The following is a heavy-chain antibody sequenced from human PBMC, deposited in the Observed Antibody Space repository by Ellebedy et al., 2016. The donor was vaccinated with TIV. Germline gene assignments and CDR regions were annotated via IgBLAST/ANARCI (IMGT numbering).Heavy chain of an antibody. CDR3: AKDNGDYGAIDY. V-gene: IGHV3-9*01. Sequence: SLKISCAASGFTFGDYAMHWVRQAPGKGLESGSGISWSSDSIGYADSVKGRFTISRENAKNSLYLQMSSLKAEDTAFYYCAKDNGDYGAIDYWGQGTLVTVSS. CDR2: ISWSSDSI. CDR1: GFTFGDYA. J-gene: IGHJ4*02. D-gene: IGHD4-17*01.